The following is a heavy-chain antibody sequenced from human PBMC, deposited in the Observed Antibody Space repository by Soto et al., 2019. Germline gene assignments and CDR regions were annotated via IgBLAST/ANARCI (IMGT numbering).Heavy chain of an antibody. D-gene: IGHD3-22*01. V-gene: IGHV2-5*01. J-gene: IGHJ4*02. Sequence: QITLKESGPTLVKPTQTLTLTCTFSGFSFNTSGVGVAWIRQPPGKALEWLALIYWNDDKRYSPSLKARLTITKDTSRNQVVLSMTNMDAVYTATDYCAHRLEVVFWGFCCDYWGQGAPVTVSS. CDR3: AHRLEVVFWGFCCDY. CDR2: IYWNDDK. CDR1: GFSFNTSGVG.